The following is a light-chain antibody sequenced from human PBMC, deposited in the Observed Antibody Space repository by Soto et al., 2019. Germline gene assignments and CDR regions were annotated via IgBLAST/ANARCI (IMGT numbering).Light chain of an antibody. J-gene: IGKJ5*01. CDR2: DXS. Sequence: IPMTQSPSSRSASVVDRFTITCRASQGTSNYLAWYQQKPGNAPMLLIYDXSXVXAGVPSRFSGSGSGTDFTLTISSLQPEDFATYYCQQFSNYPHVFGQGTRLEIK. CDR1: QGTSNY. CDR3: QQFSNYPHV. V-gene: IGKV1D-13*01.